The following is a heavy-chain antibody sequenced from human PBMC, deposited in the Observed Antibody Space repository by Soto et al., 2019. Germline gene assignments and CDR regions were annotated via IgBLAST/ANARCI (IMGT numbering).Heavy chain of an antibody. J-gene: IGHJ6*02. V-gene: IGHV4-31*03. CDR2: IYYSGST. Sequence: TSETLSLTCTVSGGSISSGGYYWSWIRQHPGKGLEWIGYIYYSGSTYYNPSLKSRVTISVDTSKNQFSLKLSSVTAADTAVYYCARGDCSSTSCIPRVGGGYGMDVWGQGTTVTVSS. CDR3: ARGDCSSTSCIPRVGGGYGMDV. D-gene: IGHD2-2*01. CDR1: GGSISSGGYY.